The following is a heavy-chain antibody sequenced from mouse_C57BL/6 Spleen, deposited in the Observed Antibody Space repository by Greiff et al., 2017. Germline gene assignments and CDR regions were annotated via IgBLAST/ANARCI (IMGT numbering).Heavy chain of an antibody. J-gene: IGHJ3*01. CDR2: IYPGSGST. CDR3: ARRDGYCAWFAY. D-gene: IGHD2-3*01. V-gene: IGHV1-55*01. Sequence: QVQLKQPGAELVKPGASVKMSCKASGYTFTSYWITWVKQRPGQGLEWIGDIYPGSGSTNYNEKFKSKATLTVDTSSSTAYMQLSSLTSEDSAVYYCARRDGYCAWFAYWGQGTLVTVSA. CDR1: GYTFTSYW.